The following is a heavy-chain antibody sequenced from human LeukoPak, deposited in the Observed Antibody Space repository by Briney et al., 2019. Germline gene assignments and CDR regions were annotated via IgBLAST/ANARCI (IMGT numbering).Heavy chain of an antibody. Sequence: ASVKVSCKASGYTFTGYHLHWVRQAPGQGLEWMGWINPNSGGTNYAQKFQGRVTMTRDTSLTTAYMGLSRVRSDDTAVYYCARVGSTSVTDHTWFDPWGQGSLVTVSS. CDR2: INPNSGGT. D-gene: IGHD4-17*01. CDR3: ARVGSTSVTDHTWFDP. V-gene: IGHV1-2*02. CDR1: GYTFTGYH. J-gene: IGHJ5*02.